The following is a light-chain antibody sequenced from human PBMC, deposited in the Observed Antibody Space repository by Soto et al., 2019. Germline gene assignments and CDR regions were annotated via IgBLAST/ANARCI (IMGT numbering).Light chain of an antibody. Sequence: EIVVTQSPGILSVSPGDRATLSCRASQSVGRNLAWYQQKPGQAPTLLIYAASTRATGLPARFSGSGSWTDFTLTISSLQSEDFAVYYCQEYSKWPLFTFGHGTRVDIK. CDR3: QEYSKWPLFT. CDR1: QSVGRN. CDR2: AAS. V-gene: IGKV3-15*01. J-gene: IGKJ3*01.